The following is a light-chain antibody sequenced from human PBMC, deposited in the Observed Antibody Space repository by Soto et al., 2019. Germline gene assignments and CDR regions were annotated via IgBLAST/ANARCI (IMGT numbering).Light chain of an antibody. V-gene: IGKV3-11*01. CDR1: QSVKTS. Sequence: EILLSQSPGVLSLSPGQRATLTCRASQSVKTSLAWYQQKPGQPPRLLIYDASNRATGIPARFSGSGSGTDFSLTISGLEPEDVAVYLCQQRSKWPPVTFGGGTKVQI. J-gene: IGKJ4*01. CDR2: DAS. CDR3: QQRSKWPPVT.